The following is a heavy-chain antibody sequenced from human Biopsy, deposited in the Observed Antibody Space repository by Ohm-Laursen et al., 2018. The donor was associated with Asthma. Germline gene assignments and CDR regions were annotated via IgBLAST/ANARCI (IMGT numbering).Heavy chain of an antibody. Sequence: SVKVSCKAPGGTLSNFAISWVRQAPGQGLEWLGGIMTVFGTTNYAQKFQGRVTITADESTSTAYMEVTSLRSEDTAIYYCARCQVGYSSGWSLLLKKIYYSGMDVWGQGAAVTVSS. J-gene: IGHJ6*02. D-gene: IGHD6-19*01. V-gene: IGHV1-69*13. CDR1: GGTLSNFA. CDR3: ARCQVGYSSGWSLLLKKIYYSGMDV. CDR2: IMTVFGTT.